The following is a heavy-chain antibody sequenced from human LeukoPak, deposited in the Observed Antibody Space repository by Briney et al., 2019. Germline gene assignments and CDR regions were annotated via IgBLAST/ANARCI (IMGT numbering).Heavy chain of an antibody. D-gene: IGHD3-22*01. CDR1: GFTVSSNY. V-gene: IGHV3-53*05. Sequence: GGSLRLSCAASGFTVSSNYMSWVRQAPGKGLEWVSVIYSGGSTYYADSVKGRFTISRDSSKNTLYLQMNSLRAEDTAVYYCARNPTNYYDSSGYQEDFQHWGQGTLVTVSS. J-gene: IGHJ1*01. CDR3: ARNPTNYYDSSGYQEDFQH. CDR2: IYSGGST.